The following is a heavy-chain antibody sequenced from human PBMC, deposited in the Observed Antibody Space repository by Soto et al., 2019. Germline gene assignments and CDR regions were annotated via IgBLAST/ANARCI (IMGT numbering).Heavy chain of an antibody. J-gene: IGHJ4*02. CDR2: IWYDGSNK. V-gene: IGHV3-33*01. D-gene: IGHD1-26*01. Sequence: QVPLVESGGGVVQPGRSLRLSCAASGFTFSSYGMHWIRQAPGKGLEWVAVIWYDGSNKYYADSEKGRFTISRDNSKNTLYLQMNSLRAEDTAVYYCARVGLTDYFDYWGQGTLVTVSS. CDR1: GFTFSSYG. CDR3: ARVGLTDYFDY.